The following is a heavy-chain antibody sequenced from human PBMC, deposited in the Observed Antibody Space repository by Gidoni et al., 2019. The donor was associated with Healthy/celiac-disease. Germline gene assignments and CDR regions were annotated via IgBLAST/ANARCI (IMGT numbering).Heavy chain of an antibody. D-gene: IGHD3-10*01. CDR1: GFTFSSYE. CDR3: ARGITMVRGYYFDY. J-gene: IGHJ4*02. Sequence: EVQLVESGGGLVQPGGSLRLSCAASGFTFSSYEMNWVRQAPGKGLEWVSYISSSGSTIYYADSVKGRFTISRDNAKNSLYLQMNSLRAEDTAVYYCARGITMVRGYYFDYWGQGTLVTVSS. CDR2: ISSSGSTI. V-gene: IGHV3-48*03.